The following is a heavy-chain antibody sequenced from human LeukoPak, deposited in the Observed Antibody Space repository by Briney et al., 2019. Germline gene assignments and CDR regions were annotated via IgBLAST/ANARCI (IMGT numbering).Heavy chain of an antibody. V-gene: IGHV3-33*01. CDR1: GFTFSSYG. CDR2: IWYDGSNK. Sequence: GGSLRLSCAAPGFTFSSYGMHWVRQAPGKGLEWVAVIWYDGSNKYYADSVKGRFTISRDNSKNTLYLQVDSLRAEDTAVYYCARDYGSGSHYDNWGQGTLVTVSS. J-gene: IGHJ4*02. CDR3: ARDYGSGSHYDN. D-gene: IGHD3-10*01.